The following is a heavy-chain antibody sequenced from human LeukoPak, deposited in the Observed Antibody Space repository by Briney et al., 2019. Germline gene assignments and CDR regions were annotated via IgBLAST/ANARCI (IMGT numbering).Heavy chain of an antibody. J-gene: IGHJ4*02. CDR1: GYTFTSYD. D-gene: IGHD6-19*01. Sequence: ASVKVSCKASGYTFTSYDINWVRQATGQGLEWMGWMNPNSGNTGYAQKFQGRVTMTRNTSISTAYMELSSLRSEDTAVYYCAIAVAAEYYFDYWGQGTLVTVSS. V-gene: IGHV1-8*01. CDR3: AIAVAAEYYFDY. CDR2: MNPNSGNT.